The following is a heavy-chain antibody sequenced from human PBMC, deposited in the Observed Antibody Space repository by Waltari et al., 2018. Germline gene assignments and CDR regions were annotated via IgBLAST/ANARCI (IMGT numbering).Heavy chain of an antibody. V-gene: IGHV3-7*04. CDR1: GFVFSNHW. Sequence: VQLVESGGGLVQPGGSLRLSCAASGFVFSNHWMSWVRQTPGKGLEWVANIKQDASDKNYVDSVKGRFAISRDNAKRSLDLQMNSLRVEDTALYYCVRNGGAFDFWGQGTQVIVSS. D-gene: IGHD2-8*01. CDR3: VRNGGAFDF. J-gene: IGHJ4*02. CDR2: IKQDASDK.